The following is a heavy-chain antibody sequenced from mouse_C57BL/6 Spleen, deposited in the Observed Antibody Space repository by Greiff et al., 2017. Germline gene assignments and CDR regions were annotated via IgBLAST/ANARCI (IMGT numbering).Heavy chain of an antibody. CDR2: IAPSDSYT. CDR1: GYTFTSYW. J-gene: IGHJ4*01. D-gene: IGHD2-4*01. Sequence: QVQLQQPGAELVRPGTSVKLSCKASGYTFTSYWMHWVKQRPGQGLEWIGVIAPSDSYTNYNQKFKGKATLTVDTSSSTAYMQLRSLTSEDSAVXDSASWGLRQDDAMDYWGQGTSVTVSS. V-gene: IGHV1-59*01. CDR3: ASWGLRQDDAMDY.